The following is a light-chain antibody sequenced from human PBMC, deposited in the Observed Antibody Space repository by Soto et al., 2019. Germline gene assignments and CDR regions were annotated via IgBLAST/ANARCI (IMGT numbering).Light chain of an antibody. V-gene: IGKV1-6*01. CDR3: LQDYNYPRT. CDR2: AAS. J-gene: IGKJ1*01. Sequence: AIPMTQSPSTLSASVGDRITITCRASQGIRNELGWYQQKPGKVPKLLISAASNLQSGVPSRFSGSGSGTDFTLTISSLQPEDFATYYCLQDYNYPRTFGQGTKVETK. CDR1: QGIRNE.